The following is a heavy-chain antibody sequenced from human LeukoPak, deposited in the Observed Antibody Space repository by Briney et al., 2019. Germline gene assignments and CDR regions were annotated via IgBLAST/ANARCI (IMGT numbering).Heavy chain of an antibody. D-gene: IGHD1-20*01. CDR3: ARGEYNWSSFPAYYFDY. Sequence: SETLSLTCAVYGGSFSGYYWSWIRQPPGKGLEWIGEINHSGRTNYNPSLKSRVTISVDTSKNQFSLKLSSVTAADTAVYYCARGEYNWSSFPAYYFDYWGQGTLVTVSS. J-gene: IGHJ4*02. CDR2: INHSGRT. CDR1: GGSFSGYY. V-gene: IGHV4-34*01.